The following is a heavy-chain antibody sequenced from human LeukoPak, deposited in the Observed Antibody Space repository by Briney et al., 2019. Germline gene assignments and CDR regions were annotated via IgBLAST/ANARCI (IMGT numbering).Heavy chain of an antibody. CDR3: VKDIVHGRTIGLVYDAFDI. V-gene: IGHV3-30*02. D-gene: IGHD3/OR15-3a*01. Sequence: GGSLRLSCAASGFTFSSYGMHWVRQAPGKGLEWVTFIRYDGSNKYYADSLKDRITITRDNPKNTLYLQMNSVRPEDTAVYYCVKDIVHGRTIGLVYDAFDIWGQGTMVTVSS. CDR1: GFTFSSYG. CDR2: IRYDGSNK. J-gene: IGHJ3*02.